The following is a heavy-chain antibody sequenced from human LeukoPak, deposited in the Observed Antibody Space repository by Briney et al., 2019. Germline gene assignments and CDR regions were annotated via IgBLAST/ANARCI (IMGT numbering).Heavy chain of an antibody. J-gene: IGHJ4*02. Sequence: ASVTVSFTSSGYTFTVYYMHWVRQAPGQGLEWMGWINPNSGGTNYAQKFQGRVTMTRDTSISTAYMELSRLRSDDTAVYYCARDLASSSGWFDWGQGTLVTVSS. CDR3: ARDLASSSGWFD. D-gene: IGHD6-19*01. CDR1: GYTFTVYY. V-gene: IGHV1-2*02. CDR2: INPNSGGT.